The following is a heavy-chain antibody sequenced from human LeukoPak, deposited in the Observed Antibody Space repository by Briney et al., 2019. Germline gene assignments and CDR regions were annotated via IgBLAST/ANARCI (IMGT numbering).Heavy chain of an antibody. CDR2: ITGSGGTT. CDR3: ARDRMGAILYFDS. CDR1: GFRFNSYG. J-gene: IGHJ4*02. D-gene: IGHD1-26*01. V-gene: IGHV3-23*01. Sequence: GGSLRLSCAASGFRFNSYGMSWVRQAPGKGLEWISAITGSGGTTYNADSVEGRFTISRDNSKNTLYLQVNSLRAEDTAVYYCARDRMGAILYFDSWGQGTLVTVSS.